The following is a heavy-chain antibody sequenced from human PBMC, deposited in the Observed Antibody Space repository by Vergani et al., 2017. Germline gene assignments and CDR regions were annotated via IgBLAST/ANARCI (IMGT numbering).Heavy chain of an antibody. CDR1: GYSITNYW. Sequence: EVQLVQSGAEVKKPGESLKISCQVSGYSITNYWIAWVRQRPGKGLEWMGIIYAGDSDVRYSPSFQGQVTMSVDKSRSTAYLQWSSLKASDTATYYCAKTHDFSSLYSSYNWFDPWGQGTQVTVSS. CDR3: AKTHDFSSLYSSYNWFDP. D-gene: IGHD3-3*01. CDR2: IYAGDSDV. V-gene: IGHV5-51*03. J-gene: IGHJ5*02.